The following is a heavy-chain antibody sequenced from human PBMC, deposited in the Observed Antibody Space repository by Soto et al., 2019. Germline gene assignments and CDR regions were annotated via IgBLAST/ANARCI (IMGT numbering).Heavy chain of an antibody. V-gene: IGHV1-18*01. J-gene: IGHJ4*02. CDR2: ISAYNGNT. CDR1: CYTFTSYG. D-gene: IGHD5-18*01. Sequence: SVKVSCKASCYTFTSYGISWVRQAPGQGLEWMGWISAYNGNTNYAQKLQGRVTMTTDTSTSTAYMELRSLRSDDTAVYYCARVVVDTDMVIFDYWGQGTMVTVS. CDR3: ARVVVDTDMVIFDY.